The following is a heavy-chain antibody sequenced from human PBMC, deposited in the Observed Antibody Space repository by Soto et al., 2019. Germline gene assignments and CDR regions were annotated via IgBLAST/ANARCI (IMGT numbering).Heavy chain of an antibody. CDR3: AIWDGRWFDP. CDR1: GGSIRSGEHY. Sequence: QVQLQESGPGLVKPSQTLSLTCTVSGGSIRSGEHYWSWIRQPPGKGLEWIGYIFYSGSTHYNPSLKSRLSLSVDARKNQFSLKLNSVTAADTAMYYCAIWDGRWFDPWGQGTLVTVSS. V-gene: IGHV4-30-4*01. CDR2: IFYSGST. D-gene: IGHD1-26*01. J-gene: IGHJ5*02.